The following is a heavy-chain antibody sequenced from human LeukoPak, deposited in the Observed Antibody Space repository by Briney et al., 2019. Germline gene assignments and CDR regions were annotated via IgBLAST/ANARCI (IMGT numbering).Heavy chain of an antibody. V-gene: IGHV3-21*04. J-gene: IGHJ4*01. CDR3: STDPRSLLY. D-gene: IGHD4-17*01. CDR2: ISSSSSYI. Sequence: PGGSLRLSCAASGFTFSSYEMNWVRQAPGKGLEWVSSISSSSSYIYYADSVKGRFTISRDNAKNSLYLQLNSLRPEDTALYYCSTDPRSLLYWGHGTLVTVSS. CDR1: GFTFSSYE.